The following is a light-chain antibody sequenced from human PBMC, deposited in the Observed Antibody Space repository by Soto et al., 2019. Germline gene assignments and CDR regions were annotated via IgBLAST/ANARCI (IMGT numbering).Light chain of an antibody. CDR1: QSIFYSSNNNNY. V-gene: IGKV4-1*01. CDR3: QQYYSTPYT. Sequence: DIVMTQSPDSLAVSLGERATINCKSSQSIFYSSNNNNYLAWYQQKAGQPPKLLFYWASTRESGVPDRFSGSGSGTDFTLTISSLQAEDVAVYYCQQYYSTPYTFGQGTKLEIK. J-gene: IGKJ2*01. CDR2: WAS.